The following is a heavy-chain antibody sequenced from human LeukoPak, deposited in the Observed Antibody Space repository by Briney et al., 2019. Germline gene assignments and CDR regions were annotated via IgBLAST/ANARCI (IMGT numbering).Heavy chain of an antibody. CDR3: ARGVTYYYDSSGYYPFDY. CDR2: ISSSSSYI. V-gene: IGHV3-21*01. J-gene: IGHJ4*02. Sequence: PGGSLRLSCAASGFTFSSYSMNWVRQAPGKGLEWVSSISSSSSYIYYADSVKGRFTISRDNAKNSLYLQMNSLRAEDTAVYYCARGVTYYYDSSGYYPFDYWGQGTLVTVSS. CDR1: GFTFSSYS. D-gene: IGHD3-22*01.